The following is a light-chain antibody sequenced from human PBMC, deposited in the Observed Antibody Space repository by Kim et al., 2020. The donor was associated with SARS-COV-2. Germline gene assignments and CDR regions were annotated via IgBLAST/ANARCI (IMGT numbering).Light chain of an antibody. CDR3: KQYETYWT. J-gene: IGKJ1*01. Sequence: DIQMTQSPSTLSAFVGDRVTMTCRASQSVDGWLAWYQQKPGKAPRLLIYQASKLASGVPSRFSGSGSGTDFILTVSNLQSDDSAVYYCKQYETYWTFGPGTKVDIK. V-gene: IGKV1-5*03. CDR2: QAS. CDR1: QSVDGW.